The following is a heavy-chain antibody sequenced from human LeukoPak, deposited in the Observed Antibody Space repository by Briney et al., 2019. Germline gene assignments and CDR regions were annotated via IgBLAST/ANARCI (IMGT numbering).Heavy chain of an antibody. D-gene: IGHD3-22*01. CDR1: GFTFSSYA. Sequence: GGSLRLSCAASGFTFSSYAMHWVRQAPGKGLEWVAVISYDGSNKYYADSVKGRFTISRDNSKNTLYLQMNGLRAEDTAVYYCATYYDSSGYIDYWGQGTLVTVSS. CDR2: ISYDGSNK. J-gene: IGHJ4*02. CDR3: ATYYDSSGYIDY. V-gene: IGHV3-30*04.